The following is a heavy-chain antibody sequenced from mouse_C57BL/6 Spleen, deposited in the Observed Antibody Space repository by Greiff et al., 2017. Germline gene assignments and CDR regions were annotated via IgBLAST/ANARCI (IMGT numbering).Heavy chain of an antibody. V-gene: IGHV1-80*01. CDR3: ARWGLLYYAMDY. J-gene: IGHJ4*01. Sequence: QVQLQQSGAELVKPGASVKISCKASGYAFSSYWMNWVKQRPGKGLEWIGQIYPGDGDTNYNGKFKGKATLTADKSSSTAYMQLSSLTSEDSAVYFCARWGLLYYAMDYWGQGTSVTVSS. D-gene: IGHD2-3*01. CDR2: IYPGDGDT. CDR1: GYAFSSYW.